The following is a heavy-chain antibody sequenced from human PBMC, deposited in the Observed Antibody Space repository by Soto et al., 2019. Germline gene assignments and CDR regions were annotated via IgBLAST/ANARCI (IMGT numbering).Heavy chain of an antibody. V-gene: IGHV1-46*01. CDR1: GYTFTSYY. CDR3: ARVQYYDFWSGYLAVHYYYYYGMDA. CDR2: INPSGGST. Sequence: GASVKVSCKASGYTFTSYYMHWVRQAPGQGLEWMGIINPSGGSTSYAQKFQGRVTMTRDTSTSTVYMELSSLRSEDTAVYYCARVQYYDFWSGYLAVHYYYYYGMDAWGQGTTVTVSS. D-gene: IGHD3-3*01. J-gene: IGHJ6*02.